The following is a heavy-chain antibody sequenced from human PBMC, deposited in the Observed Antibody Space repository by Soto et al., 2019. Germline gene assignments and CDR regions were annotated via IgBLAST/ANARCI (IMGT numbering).Heavy chain of an antibody. CDR2: ISSSGDGT. CDR3: AKDKGSRGSSYLGD. V-gene: IGHV3-23*01. Sequence: EVQLRQSGGGVVQPGGSLRLSCVASGFSFGNYAMTWVRQAPGKGLEWVSGISSSGDGTYYADSVKDRFRVSRDKSTSTVHLQLSSLRVEDTAVYYCAKDKGSRGSSYLGDWGQGALVIVSS. D-gene: IGHD3-16*01. J-gene: IGHJ4*02. CDR1: GFSFGNYA.